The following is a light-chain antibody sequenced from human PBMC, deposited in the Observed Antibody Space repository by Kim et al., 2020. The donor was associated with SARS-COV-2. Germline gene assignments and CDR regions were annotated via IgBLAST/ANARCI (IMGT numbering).Light chain of an antibody. CDR1: QSVSSN. CDR3: HQYNNWPWT. CDR2: GAS. J-gene: IGKJ1*01. V-gene: IGKV3-15*01. Sequence: EIVMTQSPATLSVSPGERATLSCRASQSVSSNLAWYQQKPGQAPRLLIYGASTRATGIPARFSGSGSGTEFTLTISSLQSEDLAIYHCHQYNNWPWTFGQGTKVEIK.